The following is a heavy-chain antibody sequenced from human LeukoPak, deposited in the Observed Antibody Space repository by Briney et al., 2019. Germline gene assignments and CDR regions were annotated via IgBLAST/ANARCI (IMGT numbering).Heavy chain of an antibody. Sequence: GRSLRLSCAASGFTFSSYAMHWVRQAPGKGLEWVAVISYDGSNKYYADSVKGRFTISRDNSKNTLYLQMNSLRAEDTAVYYCARDMFWSGYRHPYFDYWGQGTLVTVSS. CDR1: GFTFSSYA. D-gene: IGHD3-3*01. CDR3: ARDMFWSGYRHPYFDY. CDR2: ISYDGSNK. J-gene: IGHJ4*02. V-gene: IGHV3-30*04.